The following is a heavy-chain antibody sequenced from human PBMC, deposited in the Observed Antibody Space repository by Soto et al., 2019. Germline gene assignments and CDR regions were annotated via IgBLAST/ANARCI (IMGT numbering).Heavy chain of an antibody. CDR3: AKDRQDTAMANDAFDI. Sequence: GGSLRLSCAASGFTFDDYAMHWVRQAPGKGLEWVSGISWNSGSIGYADSVKGRFTISRDNAKNSLYLQMNSLRAEDTALYYCAKDRQDTAMANDAFDIWGQGTMVTVSS. V-gene: IGHV3-9*01. J-gene: IGHJ3*02. CDR1: GFTFDDYA. CDR2: ISWNSGSI. D-gene: IGHD5-18*01.